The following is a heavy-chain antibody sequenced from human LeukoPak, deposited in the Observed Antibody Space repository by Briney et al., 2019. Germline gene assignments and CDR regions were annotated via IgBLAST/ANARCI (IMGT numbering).Heavy chain of an antibody. Sequence: PGESLRLSCSASGFTFSDYSMHWVRQAPGTVLEYVSAISSNGDSTYYADSVKGRFIISRDNSKNSLSLQMSSLRPEDTAVYYCVKSASSFGANWFDPWGQGALVTVSS. J-gene: IGHJ5*02. D-gene: IGHD3-3*01. CDR2: ISSNGDST. V-gene: IGHV3-64D*09. CDR1: GFTFSDYS. CDR3: VKSASSFGANWFDP.